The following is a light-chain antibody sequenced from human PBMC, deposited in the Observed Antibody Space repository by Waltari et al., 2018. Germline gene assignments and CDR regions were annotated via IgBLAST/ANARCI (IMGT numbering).Light chain of an antibody. CDR1: QSLLHSDGKTY. CDR3: MQAMHLPLT. J-gene: IGKJ4*01. V-gene: IGKV2-29*03. CDR2: QIS. Sequence: DIVMTQTPLSLSVTPGQPASISCKSSQSLLHSDGKTYLYWYFQRPGQSPQLLIYQISGRFSGVPDRFSGSRSGTDFTLRISRVEPDDIGVYYCMQAMHLPLTFGGGTKVEVK.